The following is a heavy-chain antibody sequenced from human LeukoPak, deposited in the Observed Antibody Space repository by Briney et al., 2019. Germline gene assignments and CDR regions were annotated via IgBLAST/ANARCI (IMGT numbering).Heavy chain of an antibody. CDR3: ARAGYCSSTSCWYYYYGMDV. CDR2: INDGGGNT. D-gene: IGHD2-2*01. V-gene: IGHV3-23*01. CDR1: GFTFSIYA. J-gene: IGHJ6*02. Sequence: AGGSLRLSCAASGFTFSIYAMSWVRLAPGKGLEWVSTINDGGGNTYCADSVRGRFTISRDNSEGTLFLQMNSLRAEDTAVYYCARAGYCSSTSCWYYYYGMDVWGQGTTVTVSS.